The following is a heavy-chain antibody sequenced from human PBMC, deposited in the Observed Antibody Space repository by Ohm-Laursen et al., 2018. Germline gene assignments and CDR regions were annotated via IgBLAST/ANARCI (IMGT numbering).Heavy chain of an antibody. J-gene: IGHJ6*02. D-gene: IGHD2-2*01. Sequence: SLRLSCSAYGFTFTTYGMAWVRQAPGKGLEWVSAISPIGATYYADSVKGRFTISRDNSKNTLYLQMNSLRAEDTAVYYCAKGTSWYEYYYYGMDVWGQGTTVTVSS. CDR2: ISPIGAT. CDR3: AKGTSWYEYYYYGMDV. CDR1: GFTFTTYG. V-gene: IGHV3-23*01.